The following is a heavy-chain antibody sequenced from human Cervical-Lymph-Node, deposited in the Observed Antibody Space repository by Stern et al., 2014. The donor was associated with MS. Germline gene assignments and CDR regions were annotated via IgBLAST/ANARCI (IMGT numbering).Heavy chain of an antibody. J-gene: IGHJ4*02. CDR1: GYSFSNYW. CDR2: IYPDDSDT. Sequence: VQLVESGAEVKKPGESLKISCKGSGYSFSNYWIGWVRQMPGKGLEWMGIIYPDDSDTRYPPSFQGQVIISADKSISTAYLQWSSLKASDTAMYYCARLRGLTGTVPIDSWGQGTLVTVSS. V-gene: IGHV5-51*03. CDR3: ARLRGLTGTVPIDS. D-gene: IGHD1-7*01.